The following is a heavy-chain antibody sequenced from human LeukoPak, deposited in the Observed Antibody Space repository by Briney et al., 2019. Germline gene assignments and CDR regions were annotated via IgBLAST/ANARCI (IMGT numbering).Heavy chain of an antibody. D-gene: IGHD5-18*01. Sequence: GGSLRLSCAASGFTFSSYWMHWVRQAPGKGLVWVSRINTDGSSTSYADSVKGRFTISRDNAKNTLYLEMNSLRAEDTALYYCAPEGGSSYDYWGQGTLVTVSS. CDR2: INTDGSST. CDR3: APEGGSSYDY. CDR1: GFTFSSYW. V-gene: IGHV3-74*01. J-gene: IGHJ4*02.